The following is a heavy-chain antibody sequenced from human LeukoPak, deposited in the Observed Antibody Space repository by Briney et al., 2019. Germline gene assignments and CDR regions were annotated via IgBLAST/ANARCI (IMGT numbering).Heavy chain of an antibody. V-gene: IGHV4-34*01. J-gene: IGHJ3*02. CDR3: ARRLTMMEGDRAHDVFDI. D-gene: IGHD3-22*01. CDR2: INHSGSI. Sequence: SETLSLTCAVYGGSFSGYYWSWIRQPPGKGLEWIGEINHSGSINYNPSLKSRVTISVDTSKTQFSLKLSSVTAADTAVYFCARRLTMMEGDRAHDVFDIWGQGTMVTVSS. CDR1: GGSFSGYY.